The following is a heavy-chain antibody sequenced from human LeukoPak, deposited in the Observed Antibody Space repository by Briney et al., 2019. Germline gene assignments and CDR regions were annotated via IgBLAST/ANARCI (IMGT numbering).Heavy chain of an antibody. J-gene: IGHJ4*02. Sequence: ASVKVSCKASGYTFTNYAMQWVRQAPGQRLEWMGWINAVNGNTRYSQRFQGRVTITRDTSASTVYMEVTSLRSEDTAVYYCARGIWSRTVSSYYLDYWGRGTLVTVSS. V-gene: IGHV1-3*01. CDR3: ARGIWSRTVSSYYLDY. CDR1: GYTFTNYA. D-gene: IGHD3-3*01. CDR2: INAVNGNT.